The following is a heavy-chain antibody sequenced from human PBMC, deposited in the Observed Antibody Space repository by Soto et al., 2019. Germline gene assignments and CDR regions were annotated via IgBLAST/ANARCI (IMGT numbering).Heavy chain of an antibody. D-gene: IGHD3-10*01. CDR2: LDGAGGST. CDR1: GFTFSDFA. CDR3: AAPRDEYGSGVSWFTYGMDI. J-gene: IGHJ6*02. V-gene: IGHV3-23*01. Sequence: GGSLRLSCLASGFTFSDFAMTWVRHVPGRGLEWVASLDGAGGSTYYAGSVRGRFSISRDNSQNTLFLQMKRLTVDDTAIYYCAAPRDEYGSGVSWFTYGMDIWGQGTTVTVSS.